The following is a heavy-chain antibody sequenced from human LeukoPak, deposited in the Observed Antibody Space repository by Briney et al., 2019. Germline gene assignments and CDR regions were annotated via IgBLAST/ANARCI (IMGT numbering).Heavy chain of an antibody. CDR1: GFTFSSYW. CDR2: INSDGSST. V-gene: IGHV3-74*01. CDR3: ARGGDGDYGDYSY. D-gene: IGHD4-17*01. Sequence: PGGSLRLSCAASGFTFSSYWMHWVRHAPGKGLVWVSRINSDGSSTSYADSVKGRFTISRDNAKNTLYLQMNSLRPEDTAVYYCARGGDGDYGDYSYWGQGTLVTVSS. J-gene: IGHJ4*02.